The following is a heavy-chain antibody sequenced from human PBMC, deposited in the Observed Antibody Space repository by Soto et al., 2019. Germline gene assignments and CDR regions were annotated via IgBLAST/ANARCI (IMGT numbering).Heavy chain of an antibody. D-gene: IGHD1-26*01. V-gene: IGHV3-23*01. CDR1: GFTFSSYA. J-gene: IGHJ3*02. CDR2: ISGSGGST. Sequence: EAPLLESGGDLVQPGGSLRLSCAASGFTFSSYAMTWVRQAPGKGLEWVSAISGSGGSTYYADSVKGRFTISRDNSKNTVFLQMNSLRADDTAVYYCSGLRRWVGATSDRAFDIWGQGTMVTVSS. CDR3: SGLRRWVGATSDRAFDI.